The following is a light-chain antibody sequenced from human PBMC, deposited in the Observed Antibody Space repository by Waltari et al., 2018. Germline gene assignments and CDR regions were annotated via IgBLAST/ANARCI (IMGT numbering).Light chain of an antibody. CDR1: QSVSSF. CDR2: DAS. Sequence: DIVLTQSPATVSLSPGESATLSCRTSQSVSSFVAWYHQKPGQPPRLLIADASNRASGISDRITASGSGLDFTLTISSLQSEDFAVYYCHQYNDGPPFNFGQGTKLEIK. J-gene: IGKJ2*01. CDR3: HQYNDGPPFN. V-gene: IGKV3-15*01.